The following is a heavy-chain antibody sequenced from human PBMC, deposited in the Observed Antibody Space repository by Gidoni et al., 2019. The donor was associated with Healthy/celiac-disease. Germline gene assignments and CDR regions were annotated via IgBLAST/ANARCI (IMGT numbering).Heavy chain of an antibody. Sequence: QVQLQESGPGLVKPSETLSLTCTVSGGSVSSGSYYWSWIRQPPGKGLGWIGYTYYSGSTNYNPSLKSRVTISVDTSKNQFSLKLSSVTAADTAVYYCARDSFWDYDILTGYYIPSYYYYGMDVWGQGTTVTVSS. V-gene: IGHV4-61*01. CDR3: ARDSFWDYDILTGYYIPSYYYYGMDV. CDR1: GGSVSSGSYY. D-gene: IGHD3-9*01. J-gene: IGHJ6*02. CDR2: TYYSGST.